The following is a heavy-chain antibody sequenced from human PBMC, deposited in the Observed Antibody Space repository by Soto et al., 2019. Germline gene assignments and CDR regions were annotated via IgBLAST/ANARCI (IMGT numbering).Heavy chain of an antibody. CDR3: ARGVYGSGNYYTGPSAFDI. V-gene: IGHV1-69*06. J-gene: IGHJ3*02. Sequence: QVQLAQSGAEVKKPGSSVKISFKASGGTLSDHGVSWLRQAPGQGLEWVGGTIPVFNTAKYAPKFQGRVTIAADKSTNIAYRELGSLRSDDTAFYYCARGVYGSGNYYTGPSAFDIWGQGTLVIVSS. D-gene: IGHD3-10*01. CDR2: TIPVFNTA. CDR1: GGTLSDHG.